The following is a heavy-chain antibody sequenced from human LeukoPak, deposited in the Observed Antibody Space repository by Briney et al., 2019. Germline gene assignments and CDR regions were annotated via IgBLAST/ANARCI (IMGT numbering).Heavy chain of an antibody. J-gene: IGHJ6*02. Sequence: SETLSLTCAVSGGSISSYYWIWMRQPAGKGLEWIGRINTSGNTNYNPSLKSRVTMSVDTSKNQFSLKLSSVTAADTAVYYCAITEVKYYYYGMDVWGQGTTVTVSS. V-gene: IGHV4-4*07. CDR3: AITEVKYYYYGMDV. CDR1: GGSISSYY. CDR2: INTSGNT.